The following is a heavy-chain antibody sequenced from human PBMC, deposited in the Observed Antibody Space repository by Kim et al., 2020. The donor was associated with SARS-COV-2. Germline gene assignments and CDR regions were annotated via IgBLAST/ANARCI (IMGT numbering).Heavy chain of an antibody. Sequence: ASVKVSCKASGYTFTSYAMHWVRQAPGQRLEWMGWINAGNGNTKYSQKFQGRVTITRDTSASTAYMELSSLRSEDTAVYYCARDRVVRGVRSPNWFDPWGQGTLVTVSS. CDR3: ARDRVVRGVRSPNWFDP. J-gene: IGHJ5*02. CDR1: GYTFTSYA. D-gene: IGHD3-10*01. CDR2: INAGNGNT. V-gene: IGHV1-3*01.